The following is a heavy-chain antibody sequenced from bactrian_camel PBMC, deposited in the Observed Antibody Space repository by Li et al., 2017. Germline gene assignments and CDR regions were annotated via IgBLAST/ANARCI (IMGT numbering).Heavy chain of an antibody. J-gene: IGHJ4*01. CDR1: GFPYRVYC. V-gene: IGHV3S61*01. D-gene: IGHD3*01. Sequence: HVQLVESGGGSVQSGGSLRLSCAVSGFPYRVYCMGWFRQAPGKEREGVASICSDRRQFYAEPVKGRATIYQNGKGALYLEMNNLKPEDTAMYYCAAHSPETVSPLDPQEYRFWGQGTQVTVS. CDR3: AAHSPETVSPLDPQEYRF. CDR2: ICSDRRQ.